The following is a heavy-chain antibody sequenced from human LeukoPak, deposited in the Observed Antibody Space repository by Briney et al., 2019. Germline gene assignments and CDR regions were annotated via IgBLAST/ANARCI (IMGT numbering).Heavy chain of an antibody. Sequence: PSETLSLTCAVYGGSFSGYYWSWIRQPPGKGLEWIGEINHSGSTNYNPSLKSRVTISVDTSKNQFSLKLSSATAADTAVYYCARGAKSSYCSGGSCYNWFDPWGQGTLVTVSS. J-gene: IGHJ5*02. V-gene: IGHV4-34*01. CDR2: INHSGST. D-gene: IGHD2-15*01. CDR1: GGSFSGYY. CDR3: ARGAKSSYCSGGSCYNWFDP.